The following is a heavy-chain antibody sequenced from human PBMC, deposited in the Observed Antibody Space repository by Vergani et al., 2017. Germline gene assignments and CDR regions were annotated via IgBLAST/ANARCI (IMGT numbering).Heavy chain of an antibody. CDR2: IYPGDSDT. D-gene: IGHD1-1*01. CDR3: ARRVVTGTTWPRAFDI. Sequence: EVQLVQSGAEVKKPGESLKISCKGSGYSFTSYWIGWVRQMPGKGLEWMGIIYPGDSDTRYSPSFQGQVTISADKSISTAYLQWSSLKASVTAMYYCARRVVTGTTWPRAFDIWGQGTMVTVSS. CDR1: GYSFTSYW. V-gene: IGHV5-51*03. J-gene: IGHJ3*02.